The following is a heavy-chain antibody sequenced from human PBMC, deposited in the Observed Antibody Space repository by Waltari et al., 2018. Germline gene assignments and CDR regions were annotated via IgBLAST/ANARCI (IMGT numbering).Heavy chain of an antibody. D-gene: IGHD1-1*01. J-gene: IGHJ4*02. CDR1: GYSFNNYW. V-gene: IGHV5-51*01. Sequence: QLVQSGTEVKKPGESLKISCKHSGYSFNNYWIAWVRQMPGKGLEWMGIVRPDNSDTRYSPSFRGQVTISADKSISIAYLQWSSLKASDTAIYYCARHTEDDNGDDWGQGTLVTVSS. CDR3: ARHTEDDNGDD. CDR2: VRPDNSDT.